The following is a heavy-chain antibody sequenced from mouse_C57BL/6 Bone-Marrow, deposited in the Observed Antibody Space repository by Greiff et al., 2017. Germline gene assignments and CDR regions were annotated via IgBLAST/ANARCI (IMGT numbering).Heavy chain of an antibody. CDR1: GFSFNTYA. CDR2: IRSKSNNYAT. D-gene: IGHD1-1*01. Sequence: EAGGGLVQPKGSLKLSCAASGFSFNTYAMNWVRQAPGKGLEWVARIRSKSNNYATYYADSGKDRFTISRDDSESMLYLQMNNLETEDTAMYYCVRHRVVAWYWYFDVWGTGTTVTVSS. CDR3: VRHRVVAWYWYFDV. V-gene: IGHV10-1*01. J-gene: IGHJ1*03.